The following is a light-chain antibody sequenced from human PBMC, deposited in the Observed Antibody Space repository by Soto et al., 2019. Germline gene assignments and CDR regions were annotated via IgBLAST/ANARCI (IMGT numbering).Light chain of an antibody. CDR3: SSYTSSSTPWV. J-gene: IGLJ3*02. V-gene: IGLV2-14*01. Sequence: QSALTQPASVSGSPGQSITISCTGTSSDVGGYNYVSWYQQHPGKAPKLMIYEVSSLHSGVSNRFSGSKSGNTASLTISGLQAEDEGDYYCSSYTSSSTPWVFGGGTKLTVL. CDR2: EVS. CDR1: SSDVGGYNY.